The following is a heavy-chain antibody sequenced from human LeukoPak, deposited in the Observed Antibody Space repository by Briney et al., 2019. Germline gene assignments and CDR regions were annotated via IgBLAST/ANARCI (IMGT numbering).Heavy chain of an antibody. CDR2: IYYSGST. D-gene: IGHD2-2*01. CDR1: GVSISSYY. J-gene: IGHJ4*02. Sequence: SETLSLTCTVSGVSISSYYWTWIRQPPGKGLEWIGCIYYSGSTNYNPSLKSRVTISVDTSKNQFSLKLSSVTAADTAVYYCARALKVPAASGTFDYWGQGTLVTVSS. CDR3: ARALKVPAASGTFDY. V-gene: IGHV4-59*01.